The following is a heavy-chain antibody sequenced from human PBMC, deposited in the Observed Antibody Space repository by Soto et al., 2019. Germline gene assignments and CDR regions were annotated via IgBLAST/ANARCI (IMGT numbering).Heavy chain of an antibody. CDR1: GGSISSYY. CDR2: IYYSESS. V-gene: IGHV4-59*01. CDR3: AREKVNGDYDWFDP. Sequence: SETLSLTCTVSGGSISSYYWSWIRQPPGKGLEWIGYIYYSESSNYNPSLKTQVTISVDTSKNQFSLKLSSVTAADTAVYYCAREKVNGDYDWFDPWGQGTLVNVSS. J-gene: IGHJ5*02. D-gene: IGHD4-17*01.